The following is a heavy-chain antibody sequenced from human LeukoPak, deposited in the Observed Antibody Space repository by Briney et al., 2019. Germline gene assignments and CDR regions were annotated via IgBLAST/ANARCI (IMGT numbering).Heavy chain of an antibody. CDR3: ARLNQGDYYYYYMDV. CDR2: IYYSGST. Sequence: SETLSLTCTVSGGSISSGGYYWSWIRQHPGKGLEWIGYIYYSGSTYYNPSLKSRVTISVDTSKNQFSLRLSSVTAADTAVYYCARLNQGDYYYYYMDVWAKGPRSPSP. CDR1: GGSISSGGYY. D-gene: IGHD1-14*01. J-gene: IGHJ6*03. V-gene: IGHV4-31*03.